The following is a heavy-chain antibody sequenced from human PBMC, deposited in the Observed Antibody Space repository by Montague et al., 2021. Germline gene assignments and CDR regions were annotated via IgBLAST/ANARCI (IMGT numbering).Heavy chain of an antibody. D-gene: IGHD3-22*01. J-gene: IGHJ5*02. CDR1: GGTISRTNW. Sequence: SETLSLTCAASGGTISRTNWWTWVRQPPATGLAWIGDIFHNGSSTYSPSLKSRFTISMDKSKNQFSLKLTSVTAADTAVYYCARGAAWGYYDTSGTNWFDPWGQGTLVTVSS. CDR3: ARGAAWGYYDTSGTNWFDP. V-gene: IGHV4-4*02. CDR2: IFHNGSS.